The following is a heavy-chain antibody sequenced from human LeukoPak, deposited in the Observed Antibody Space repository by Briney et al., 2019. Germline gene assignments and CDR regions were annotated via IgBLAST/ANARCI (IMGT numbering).Heavy chain of an antibody. D-gene: IGHD5-24*01. CDR2: ISSSSSYI. V-gene: IGHV3-21*01. J-gene: IGHJ4*02. CDR1: GLTFSSYS. CDR3: ARAFGYNYIFDY. Sequence: GGSLRLSCAASGLTFSSYSMNWVRQAPGKGLEWVSSISSSSSYIYYADSVKGRFTISRDNAKNSLYLQMNSLRAEDTAVYYCARAFGYNYIFDYWGQGTLVTVSS.